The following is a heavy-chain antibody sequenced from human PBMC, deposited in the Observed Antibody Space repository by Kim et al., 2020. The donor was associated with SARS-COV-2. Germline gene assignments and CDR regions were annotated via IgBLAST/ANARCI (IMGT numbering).Heavy chain of an antibody. J-gene: IGHJ6*02. V-gene: IGHV1-24*01. Sequence: ASVKVSCKVSGYTLTELSMHWVRQAPGKGLEWMGGFDPEDGETIYAQKFQGRVTMTEDTSTDTAYMELSSLRSEDTAVYYCATDGPPGSYARNYYGMDVWGQGTTVTVSS. CDR2: FDPEDGET. CDR1: GYTLTELS. CDR3: ATDGPPGSYARNYYGMDV. D-gene: IGHD1-26*01.